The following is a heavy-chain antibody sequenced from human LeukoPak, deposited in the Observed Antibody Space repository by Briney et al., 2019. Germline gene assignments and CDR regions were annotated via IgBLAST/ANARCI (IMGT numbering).Heavy chain of an antibody. V-gene: IGHV4-38-2*02. Sequence: SETLSLTCTVSGYSISSGYYWGWIRQPPGKGLEWVGSIYHSGSTYYNPSLTSRVTISVDTSKYQFSLKLGFVTAADRAVYYCARVGYYDYVWGSYRIASGIDYWGQGTLVTVSS. CDR2: IYHSGST. J-gene: IGHJ4*02. CDR1: GYSISSGYY. CDR3: ARVGYYDYVWGSYRIASGIDY. D-gene: IGHD3-16*02.